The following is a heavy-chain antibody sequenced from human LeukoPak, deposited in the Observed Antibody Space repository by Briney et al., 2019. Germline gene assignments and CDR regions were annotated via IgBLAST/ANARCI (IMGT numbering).Heavy chain of an antibody. CDR1: GGSISSSSYY. CDR3: ARDRYYYDSSARYFDY. CDR2: IFYSGST. V-gene: IGHV4-39*07. Sequence: SETLSLTCTVSGGSISSSSYYWAWLRQPPGKELKWIGSIFYSGSTYYNPSLRGRVTISVDTSQNQFSLKLSSVTAADTAVYYCARDRYYYDSSARYFDYWGQGTLVTVSS. J-gene: IGHJ4*02. D-gene: IGHD3-22*01.